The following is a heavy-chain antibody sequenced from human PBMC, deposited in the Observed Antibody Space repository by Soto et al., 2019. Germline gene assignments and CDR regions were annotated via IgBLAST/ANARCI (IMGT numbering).Heavy chain of an antibody. CDR3: ARDGGATYYDFWIVYYDYYYYYYMDV. CDR1: GFTFSSYS. CDR2: ISSSSSYI. J-gene: IGHJ6*03. V-gene: IGHV3-21*01. D-gene: IGHD3-3*01. Sequence: PGGSLRLSCAASGFTFSSYSMNWVRQAPGKGLEWVSSISSSSSYIYYADSVKGRFTISRDNAKNSLYLQMNSLRAEDTAVYYCARDGGATYYDFWIVYYDYYYYYYMDVWGKGTKVTVSS.